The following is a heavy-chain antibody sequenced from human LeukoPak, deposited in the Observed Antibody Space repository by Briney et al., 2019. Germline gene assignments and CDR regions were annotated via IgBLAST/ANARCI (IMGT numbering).Heavy chain of an antibody. CDR1: GGSISSNF. J-gene: IGHJ3*02. D-gene: IGHD3-22*01. V-gene: IGHV4-4*08. CDR2: IYNSGTT. Sequence: SETLSPTCTVSGGSISSNFWSWIRQPPGKGLEYIGYIYNSGTTNYNPSLKSRVTISVDTSKNQFSLRMSSVTAADTAVYYCARETIDITIIEVVRMGDAFDIWGQGTMVAVSS. CDR3: ARETIDITIIEVVRMGDAFDI.